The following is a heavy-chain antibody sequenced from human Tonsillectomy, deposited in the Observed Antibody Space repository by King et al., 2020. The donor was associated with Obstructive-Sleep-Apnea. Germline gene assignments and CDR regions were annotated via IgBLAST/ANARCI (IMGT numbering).Heavy chain of an antibody. V-gene: IGHV4-39*07. CDR1: GDSISTSYY. CDR3: ARGPSLGEENDY. Sequence: QLQESGPGLVKPSETLSLTCTVSGDSISTSYYWTWIRRPPGKGLEWFGSIYYSGNTYYNPSLKSRVTLSVDTSKNQFSLNMSSVTAADTAVYYCARGPSLGEENDYWGQGTLVTVSS. J-gene: IGHJ4*02. CDR2: IYYSGNT. D-gene: IGHD2-21*01.